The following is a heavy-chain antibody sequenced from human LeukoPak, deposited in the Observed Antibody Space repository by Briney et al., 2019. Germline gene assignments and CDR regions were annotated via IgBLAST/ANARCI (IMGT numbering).Heavy chain of an antibody. CDR2: ISGSGGDT. Sequence: GGSLRLSCAASGSTFSSYAMSWVRQAPGKGLEWASAISGSGGDTDYADSVKGRFTISRDNSKNTLYMQMSSLRAEDTAVYYCAKTRSIAAQIQYFGLDFWGQGTTVTVSS. CDR1: GSTFSSYA. D-gene: IGHD6-6*01. V-gene: IGHV3-23*01. CDR3: AKTRSIAAQIQYFGLDF. J-gene: IGHJ6*02.